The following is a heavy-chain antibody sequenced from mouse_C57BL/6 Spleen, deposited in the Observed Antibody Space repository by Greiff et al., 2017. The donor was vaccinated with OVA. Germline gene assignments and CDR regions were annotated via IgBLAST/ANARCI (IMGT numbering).Heavy chain of an antibody. D-gene: IGHD4-1*01. Sequence: VQLQQSGAELVRPGASVTLSCKASGYTFTDYEMHWVKQTPVHGLEWIGAIDPETGGTAYNQKFKGKAILTADKSSSTAYMELRSLTSEDSAVYYCTGLTGTDWYFDVWGTGTTVTVSS. CDR3: TGLTGTDWYFDV. CDR2: IDPETGGT. J-gene: IGHJ1*03. V-gene: IGHV1-15*01. CDR1: GYTFTDYE.